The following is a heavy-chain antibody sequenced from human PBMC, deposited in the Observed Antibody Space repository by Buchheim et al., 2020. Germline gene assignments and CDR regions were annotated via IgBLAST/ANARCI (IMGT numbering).Heavy chain of an antibody. CDR2: IYYSGST. CDR1: GGSISSYY. V-gene: IGHV4-59*01. D-gene: IGHD3-16*01. Sequence: QVQLQESGPGLVKPSETLSLTCTVSGGSISSYYWSWIRQPPGKGLELIWYIYYSGSTNYNPSLKSRVTISVDTSTNQFSLNLSSVTAADTAVYYCARAGYDYVGGSYFVDNWGQGT. CDR3: ARAGYDYVGGSYFVDN. J-gene: IGHJ4*02.